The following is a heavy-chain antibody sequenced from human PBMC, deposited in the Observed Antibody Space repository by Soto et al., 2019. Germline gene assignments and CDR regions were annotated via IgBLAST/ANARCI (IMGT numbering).Heavy chain of an antibody. CDR3: ARGKGTHKY. CDR2: IYFNGTT. J-gene: IGHJ4*01. CDR1: GVTLSGYY. Sequence: SETLSLTCTVSGVTLSGYYWSWIRQTPGKTLEWIGCIYFNGTTIYNPSLKSRVTISLDMSKNQFSLKLRSVTATDTAVYHCARGKGTHKYWGRETLFTVSS. D-gene: IGHD3-10*01. V-gene: IGHV4-59*01.